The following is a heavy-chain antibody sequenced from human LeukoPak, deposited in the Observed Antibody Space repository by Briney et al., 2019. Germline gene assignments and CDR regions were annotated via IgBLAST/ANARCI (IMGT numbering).Heavy chain of an antibody. CDR2: TDGGTT. Sequence: GGSLRLSCAASGFTFSNAWMSWVRQAPGKGLEWVGKTDGGTTDYAAPVKGRFTISRDNAKNSLYLQMNSLRAEDTAVYYCARDETWGQGTLVTVSS. V-gene: IGHV3-15*01. CDR3: ARDET. J-gene: IGHJ4*02. CDR1: GFTFSNAW.